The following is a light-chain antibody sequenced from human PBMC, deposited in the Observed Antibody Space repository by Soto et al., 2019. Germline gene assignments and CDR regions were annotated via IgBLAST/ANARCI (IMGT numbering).Light chain of an antibody. CDR1: QSFSRSF. V-gene: IGKV3-20*01. CDR2: GAS. J-gene: IGKJ5*01. Sequence: ELVLTQSPGTLSLSPGERATLSCRASQSFSRSFLAWYQQKPGQAPRLLLYGASSRATGIPDRFSGSGSGTDFTLSITRLEPEDFAVYFCQQYATSPITFGQGTRLEIK. CDR3: QQYATSPIT.